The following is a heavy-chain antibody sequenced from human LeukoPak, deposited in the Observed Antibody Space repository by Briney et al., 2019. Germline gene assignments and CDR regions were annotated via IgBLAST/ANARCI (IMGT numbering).Heavy chain of an antibody. D-gene: IGHD3-22*01. V-gene: IGHV4-34*01. CDR3: ARGLAPTSGYYEGGYYFFDS. J-gene: IGHJ4*02. CDR1: GGSFSDYR. CDR2: ITHSGSA. Sequence: SETLSLTCAVYGGSFSDYRWSWIHQTPGKGLEWIGQITHSGSANYNSSLKTRVTISVDTSNQFSLNLKSVTAADTAVYYCARGLAPTSGYYEGGYYFFDSWGQGSLVTVSS.